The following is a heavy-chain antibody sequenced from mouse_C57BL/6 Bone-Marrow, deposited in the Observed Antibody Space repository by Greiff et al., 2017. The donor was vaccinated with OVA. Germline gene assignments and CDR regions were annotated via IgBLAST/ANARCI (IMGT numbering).Heavy chain of an antibody. Sequence: VQLQQSGAELVRPGASVTLSCKASGYTFTDYEMHWVKQTPVPGLEWIGAIDPETGGTASNQKFKGKAILTADKSSSTAYMELRSLTSEDSAVYYCTTYCSNYGGDIDYWGQGTTLTVSS. V-gene: IGHV1-15*01. CDR3: TTYCSNYGGDIDY. CDR2: IDPETGGT. CDR1: GYTFTDYE. J-gene: IGHJ2*01. D-gene: IGHD2-5*01.